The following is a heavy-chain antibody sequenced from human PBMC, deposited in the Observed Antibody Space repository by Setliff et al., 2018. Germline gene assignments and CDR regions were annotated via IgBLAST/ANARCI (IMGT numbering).Heavy chain of an antibody. CDR1: GYTFTNYG. V-gene: IGHV1-18*01. CDR3: ARINFYDATAYYYAPHH. CDR2: INNYNFNT. D-gene: IGHD3-10*01. J-gene: IGHJ5*02. Sequence: RASVKVSCKASGYTFTNYGITWVRQAPGQGLEWIGWINNYNFNTNYAQKFQGRVTMTTDTSTSTAHMELRSLRSDDTAIYYCARINFYDATAYYYAPHHWGQGTLVTVSS.